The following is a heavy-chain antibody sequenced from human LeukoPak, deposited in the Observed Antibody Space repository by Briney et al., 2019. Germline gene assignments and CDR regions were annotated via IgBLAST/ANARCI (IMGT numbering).Heavy chain of an antibody. V-gene: IGHV3-9*01. CDR1: GFTFDDYA. J-gene: IGHJ4*02. CDR3: AKDKWGVTDGQIDY. D-gene: IGHD1-26*01. CDR2: ISWNSGSI. Sequence: PGGSLRLSCAASGFTFDDYAMHWVRQAPGKGLEWVSGISWNSGSIGYADSVKGRFTISRDNAKNSLYLQMNSLRAEDTALYYCAKDKWGVTDGQIDYWGQGTLVTVSS.